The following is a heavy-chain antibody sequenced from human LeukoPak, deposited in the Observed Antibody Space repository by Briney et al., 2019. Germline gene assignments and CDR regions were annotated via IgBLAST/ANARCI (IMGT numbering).Heavy chain of an antibody. CDR2: ISYDGSNK. CDR3: ARALRPVRGVGMDV. V-gene: IGHV3-33*05. CDR1: GFTFSSYG. D-gene: IGHD3-10*01. J-gene: IGHJ6*02. Sequence: GGSLRLSCAASGFTFSSYGMHWVRQAPGKGLEWVAVISYDGSNKYYADSVKGRFTISRDNSKNTLYLQMNSLRAEDTAVYYCARALRPVRGVGMDVWGQGTTVTVSS.